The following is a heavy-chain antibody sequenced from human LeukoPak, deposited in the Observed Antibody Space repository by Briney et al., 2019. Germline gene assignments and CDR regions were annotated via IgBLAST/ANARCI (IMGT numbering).Heavy chain of an antibody. CDR3: ARDREAYGSGLHYYYYMDV. J-gene: IGHJ6*03. V-gene: IGHV4-30-4*08. CDR1: GGSISGGNYH. D-gene: IGHD3-10*01. CDR2: IYYSGNT. Sequence: SSQTLSLTCTVSGGSISGGNYHWSWIRQPPGKGLEWIGYIYYSGNTYYNPSLKSRVTISVDTSKNQFSLKLRSLTAADTAVYYCARDREAYGSGLHYYYYMDVWGKGTTVTVSS.